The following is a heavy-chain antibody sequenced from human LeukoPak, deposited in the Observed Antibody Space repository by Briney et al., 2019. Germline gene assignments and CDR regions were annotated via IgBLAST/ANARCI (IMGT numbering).Heavy chain of an antibody. D-gene: IGHD6-6*01. V-gene: IGHV1-2*06. CDR1: GYTFTGYY. CDR2: INPNSGGT. J-gene: IGHJ5*02. Sequence: ASVKVSCKASGYTFTGYYMHWVRQAPGQGLECMGRINPNSGGTNYAQKFQGRVTMTRDTSISTAYMELSRLRSDDTAVYYCARETYSSSSRWFDPWGQGTLVTVSS. CDR3: ARETYSSSSRWFDP.